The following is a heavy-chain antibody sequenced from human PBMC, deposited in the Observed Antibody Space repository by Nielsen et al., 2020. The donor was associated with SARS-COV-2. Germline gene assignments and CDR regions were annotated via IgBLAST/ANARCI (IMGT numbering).Heavy chain of an antibody. CDR1: GFIFSDYK. J-gene: IGHJ3*02. V-gene: IGHV3-49*04. D-gene: IGHD2-2*01. CDR3: TRDPMLGYCSSTSCRRADAFDI. CDR2: IRSKAYGGTT. Sequence: GESLKISCAASGFIFSDYKMNWVRQAPGKGLEWVGFIRSKAYGGTTEYAASVKGRFTISRDDSKSIAYLQMNSLKTEDTAVYYCTRDPMLGYCSSTSCRRADAFDIWGQGTMVTVSS.